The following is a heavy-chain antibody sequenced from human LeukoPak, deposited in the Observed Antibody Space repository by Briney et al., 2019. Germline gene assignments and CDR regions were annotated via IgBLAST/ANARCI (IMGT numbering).Heavy chain of an antibody. CDR1: GFSFSNYW. V-gene: IGHV3-7*01. Sequence: PGGSLRLSCAASGFSFSNYWMTWVRQAPGKGLEWLANIRQDGSEKYFVDSVKGRFTISRDNAKNSLYLQMNSLRAEDTAVYYCARDLYYGSGSYEYWGQGTLVTVSS. J-gene: IGHJ4*02. D-gene: IGHD3-10*01. CDR2: IRQDGSEK. CDR3: ARDLYYGSGSYEY.